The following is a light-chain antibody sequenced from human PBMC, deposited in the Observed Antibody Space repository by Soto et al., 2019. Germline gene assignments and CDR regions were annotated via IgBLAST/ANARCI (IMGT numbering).Light chain of an antibody. CDR2: EAS. V-gene: IGKV3-20*01. Sequence: LTPRGRYADSFRAIQSISRSLAWYLQKPGQALRLRISEASTRATGIPARFSGSGSGTECTLTISRLEPEDCAVYYCQQYGSSGTFGQGTKV. J-gene: IGKJ1*01. CDR3: QQYGSSGT. CDR1: QSISRS.